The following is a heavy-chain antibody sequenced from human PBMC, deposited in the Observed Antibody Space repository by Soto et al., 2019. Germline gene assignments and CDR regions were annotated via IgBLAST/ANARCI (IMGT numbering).Heavy chain of an antibody. CDR3: ARRERAAGTDWWFDP. CDR1: GGSNTSISFH. J-gene: IGHJ5*02. CDR2: IYYSGST. V-gene: IGHV4-39*01. Sequence: SETLSLTCTVSGGSNTSISFHCAWIRQPPGKGLEWIGSIYYSGSTYYSPSLKSRVTISVDTSKNQFSLKLSSVTAADTAVYYCARRERAAGTDWWFDPWGQGTLVT. D-gene: IGHD6-13*01.